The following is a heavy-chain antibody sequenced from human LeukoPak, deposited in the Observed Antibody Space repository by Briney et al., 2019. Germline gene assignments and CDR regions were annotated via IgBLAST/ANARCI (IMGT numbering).Heavy chain of an antibody. CDR3: ARSNYGYPDY. V-gene: IGHV4-38-2*01. J-gene: IGHJ4*02. D-gene: IGHD5-18*01. Sequence: SETLSLTCAVSGYSISSGYYWGWIRQPPGKGLEWIGSIYHSGSTYYNPSLKSRVTISVDTPKNQFSLKLSSVTAADTAEYYCARSNYGYPDYWGQGTLVTVSS. CDR2: IYHSGST. CDR1: GYSISSGYY.